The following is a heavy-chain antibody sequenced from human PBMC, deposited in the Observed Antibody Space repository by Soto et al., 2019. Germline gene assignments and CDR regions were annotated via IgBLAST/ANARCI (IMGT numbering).Heavy chain of an antibody. CDR1: GFTFSSYG. D-gene: IGHD3-9*01. V-gene: IGHV3-33*01. J-gene: IGHJ4*02. CDR3: ARDLDILTGYYPYY. Sequence: GGSLRLSCAASGFTFSSYGMHWVRQAPGKGLEWVAVIWYDGSNKYYADSVKGRFTISRDNSKNTLYLQMNSLRAEDTAVYYCARDLDILTGYYPYYWGQGTLVTVSS. CDR2: IWYDGSNK.